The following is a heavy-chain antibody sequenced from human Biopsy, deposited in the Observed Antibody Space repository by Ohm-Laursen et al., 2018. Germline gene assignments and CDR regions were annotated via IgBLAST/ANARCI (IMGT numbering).Heavy chain of an antibody. V-gene: IGHV1-18*01. CDR2: VSTYNGNT. J-gene: IGHJ4*02. D-gene: IGHD3-16*01. Sequence: VSSVKVSCKDSGYIFTSFGVSWVRQAPGHGLEWMGWVSTYNGNTEYEQKFQGRVTMTTDTSANTAYMELRSLRSDDTAVYFCARVREGGLLDYWGQGILVTVSS. CDR1: GYIFTSFG. CDR3: ARVREGGLLDY.